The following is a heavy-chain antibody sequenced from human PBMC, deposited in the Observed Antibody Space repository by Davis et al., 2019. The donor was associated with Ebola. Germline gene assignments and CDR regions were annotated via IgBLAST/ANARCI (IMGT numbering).Heavy chain of an antibody. CDR2: ISSSSSYT. CDR1: GFTFSDYY. J-gene: IGHJ4*02. V-gene: IGHV3-11*06. CDR3: ARDPEY. Sequence: GESLKISCAASGFTFSDYYMSWIRQAPGKGLEWVSCISSSSSYTKYADSVKGRFTISRHNAKNSLYLEMNSLRAEDTAVYYCARDPEYWGQGTLVTVSS.